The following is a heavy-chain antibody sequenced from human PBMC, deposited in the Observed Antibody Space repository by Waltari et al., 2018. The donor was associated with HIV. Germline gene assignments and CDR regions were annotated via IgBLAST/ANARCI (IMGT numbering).Heavy chain of an antibody. D-gene: IGHD6-13*01. J-gene: IGHJ4*02. Sequence: EVQLVESGGGLVQPGRSLRLSCTASGFTFVVSAMSWVRQAPGRGLEWVGFTRSKTYGGTTEYAASVKGRFTISRDDSKSIAYLQMNSLKSEDTAVYYCSRVGAAAAVTLDYWGQGTLVTVSS. CDR1: GFTFVVSA. V-gene: IGHV3-49*04. CDR2: TRSKTYGGTT. CDR3: SRVGAAAAVTLDY.